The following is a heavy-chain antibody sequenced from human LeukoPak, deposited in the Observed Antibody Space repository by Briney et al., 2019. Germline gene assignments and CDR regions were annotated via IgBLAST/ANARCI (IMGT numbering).Heavy chain of an antibody. CDR3: ARSPGYCSGGSCYYYYYGMDV. J-gene: IGHJ6*02. CDR1: GFTFSDYY. D-gene: IGHD2-15*01. V-gene: IGHV3-11*03. Sequence: GGSLRLSCAASGFTFSDYYMSWIRQAPGKGLEWVSYISSSSSYTNHADSVKGRFTISRDNAKNSLYLQVNSLRAEDTAVYYCARSPGYCSGGSCYYYYYGMDVWGQGTTVTVSS. CDR2: ISSSSSYT.